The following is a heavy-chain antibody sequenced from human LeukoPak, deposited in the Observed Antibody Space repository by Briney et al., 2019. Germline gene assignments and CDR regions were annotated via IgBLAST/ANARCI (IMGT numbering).Heavy chain of an antibody. V-gene: IGHV4-34*01. D-gene: IGHD4-11*01. J-gene: IGHJ4*02. CDR1: GESFSGYY. CDR3: ARGRRRATTRYYFDY. CDR2: INHSGST. Sequence: SETLSLTCAVYGESFSGYYWSWIRQPPGKGLEWIGEINHSGSTNYNPSLKSRVTISVDTSKNQFSLKLSSVTAADTAVYYRARGRRRATTRYYFDYWGQGTLVTVSS.